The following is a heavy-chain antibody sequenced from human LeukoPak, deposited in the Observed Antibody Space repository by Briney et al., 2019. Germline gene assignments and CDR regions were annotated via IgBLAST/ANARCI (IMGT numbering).Heavy chain of an antibody. J-gene: IGHJ1*01. D-gene: IGHD3-22*01. CDR1: GFTFGSYG. Sequence: GGSLRLSCAASGFTFGSYGMSWVRQAPGKGLEWVPFITPNADRTSYADSVEGRFTISRDNPRNTLYMQMNSLRDEDTAVYYCAIMHGYYDGSGYWVQWGQGTLVTVSS. CDR3: AIMHGYYDGSGYWVQ. V-gene: IGHV3-23*01. CDR2: ITPNADRT.